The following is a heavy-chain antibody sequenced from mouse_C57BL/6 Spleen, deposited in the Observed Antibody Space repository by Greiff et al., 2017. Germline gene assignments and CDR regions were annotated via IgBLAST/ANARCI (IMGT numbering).Heavy chain of an antibody. V-gene: IGHV1-82*01. CDR3: ARGGEAMDY. J-gene: IGHJ4*01. CDR2: IYPGDGDT. Sequence: QVQLQQSGPELVKPGASVKISCKASGYAFSSSWMNWVKQRPGKGLEWIGRIYPGDGDTNYNGKFKGKATLTADKSSSTAYMQLSSLTSEDSAVYFWARGGEAMDYWGQGASVTVSS. CDR1: GYAFSSSW.